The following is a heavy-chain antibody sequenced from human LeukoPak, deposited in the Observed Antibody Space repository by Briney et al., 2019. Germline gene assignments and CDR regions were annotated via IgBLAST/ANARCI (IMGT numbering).Heavy chain of an antibody. V-gene: IGHV4-34*01. J-gene: IGHJ4*02. D-gene: IGHD2-21*02. CDR1: GGSFSGYY. Sequence: SETLSLTCAVYGGSFSGYYWSWIRQPPGKGLEWIGEINHSGSTNYNPSLKSRVTISVDTSKDQFSLKLSSVTAADTAVYYCAGRGVVTASPNYWGQGTLVTVSS. CDR3: AGRGVVTASPNY. CDR2: INHSGST.